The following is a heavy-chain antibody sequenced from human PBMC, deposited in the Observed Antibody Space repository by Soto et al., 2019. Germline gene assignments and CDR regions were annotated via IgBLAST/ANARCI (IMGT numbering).Heavy chain of an antibody. V-gene: IGHV4-31*03. CDR2: IYYSGST. J-gene: IGHJ4*02. CDR3: ARLYGSGGSCYRFDY. Sequence: PSETLSLTCTVSGGSISSGACYWSWIRQHPGRGLEWIGHIYYSGSTFYNSSLKSRVTISVDTSKNQFSLKLSSVTAADTAVYYCARLYGSGGSCYRFDYCGRGTLIAVAS. D-gene: IGHD2-15*01. CDR1: GGSISSGACY.